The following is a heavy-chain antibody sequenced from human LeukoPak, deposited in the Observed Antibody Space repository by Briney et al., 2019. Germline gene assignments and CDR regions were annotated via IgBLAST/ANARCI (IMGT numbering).Heavy chain of an antibody. D-gene: IGHD6-19*01. J-gene: IGHJ6*02. CDR3: ARNGWLVLEAGMDV. CDR1: GFTFKICE. CDR2: ISNSGNTI. Sequence: GGSLRLSCAASGFTFKICEMNWVRQAPGKGLEWVSYISNSGNTIYYADSVKGRFSISRDNAKNSVFLQMNSLRAEDTAVYYCARNGWLVLEAGMDVWGQGTTVTVSS. V-gene: IGHV3-48*03.